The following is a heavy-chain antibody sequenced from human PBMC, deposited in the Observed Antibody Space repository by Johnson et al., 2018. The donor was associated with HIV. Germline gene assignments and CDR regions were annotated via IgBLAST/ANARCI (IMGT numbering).Heavy chain of an antibody. J-gene: IGHJ3*02. Sequence: QVQLVEPGGGVLQPGRPLRLSCAASGFTFSSYAMHWVRPAPGKALEWVAVISYDGSNKYYADSVKGRFTSSRDTSKNTRYLQMNSLRAEDTAVYYCARDWGLYSSGWYVDAFDIWGQGTMVTVSS. D-gene: IGHD6-19*01. V-gene: IGHV3-30-3*01. CDR2: ISYDGSNK. CDR3: ARDWGLYSSGWYVDAFDI. CDR1: GFTFSSYA.